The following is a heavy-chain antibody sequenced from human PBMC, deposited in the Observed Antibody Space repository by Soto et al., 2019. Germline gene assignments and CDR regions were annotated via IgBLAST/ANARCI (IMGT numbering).Heavy chain of an antibody. CDR2: INPSGGST. J-gene: IGHJ6*02. V-gene: IGHV1-46*01. Sequence: ASVKVSCKASGYTFTSYSMHWVRQAPGQGLEWMGIINPSGGSTSYAQKFQGRVTMTRDTSTSIVYMELSSLRSEDTAVYYCARDYYRFNSGYGFSMDVWGQGTTVTVS. D-gene: IGHD5-12*01. CDR3: ARDYYRFNSGYGFSMDV. CDR1: GYTFTSYS.